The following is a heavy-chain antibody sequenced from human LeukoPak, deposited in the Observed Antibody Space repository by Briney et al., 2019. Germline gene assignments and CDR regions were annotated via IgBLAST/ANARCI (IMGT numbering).Heavy chain of an antibody. Sequence: PSETLSLTCAVYGGSFSGYYWSWIRQPPGKGLEWIGEINHSGSTNYNPSLKSRVTISVDTSKNQFSLKLSSVTAADTAVYYCARGSRAHYGSGSYYKGGYLQHWGQGTLVTVSS. CDR2: INHSGST. D-gene: IGHD3-10*01. J-gene: IGHJ1*01. CDR1: GGSFSGYY. CDR3: ARGSRAHYGSGSYYKGGYLQH. V-gene: IGHV4-34*01.